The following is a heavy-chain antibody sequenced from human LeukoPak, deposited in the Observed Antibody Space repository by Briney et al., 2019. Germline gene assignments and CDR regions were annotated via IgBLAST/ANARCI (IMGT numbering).Heavy chain of an antibody. V-gene: IGHV4-4*09. CDR1: GGSISSSY. Sequence: ASETLSLTCTVSGGSISSSYWSWIRQPPGKGPEWIGYIQTSGSINYNPSLESRVTISVDTSKNQFSLKLRSVTAADTAVYYCARRLSAVVWFDPWGQGTLVTVSS. J-gene: IGHJ5*02. D-gene: IGHD2-2*01. CDR2: IQTSGSI. CDR3: ARRLSAVVWFDP.